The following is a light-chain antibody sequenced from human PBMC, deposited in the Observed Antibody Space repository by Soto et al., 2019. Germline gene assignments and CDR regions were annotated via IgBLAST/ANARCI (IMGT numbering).Light chain of an antibody. V-gene: IGLV2-14*01. J-gene: IGLJ2*01. Sequence: QSVLTQPASVSGSPGQSITISCSGTSSDIGAFNYVSWYYQHPGKAPKLIIYEVNKRPSGVSNRFSGSKSGNAASLTISGSQAEDEGDYYCSSYTSISTVIFGGGTKLTVL. CDR2: EVN. CDR3: SSYTSISTVI. CDR1: SSDIGAFNY.